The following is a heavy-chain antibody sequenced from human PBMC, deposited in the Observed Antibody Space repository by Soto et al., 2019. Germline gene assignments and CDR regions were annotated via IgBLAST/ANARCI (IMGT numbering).Heavy chain of an antibody. Sequence: QVQLQQWGAGLLKPSETLSLTCAVYGGSFSGYYWSWIRQPPGKGLEWIGEINHSGSTNYNPSLKRRVTISVDTSKNQFSLKLSSVTAADTAVYYCARGGAGWWQKTHYYYGMDVWGQGTTVTVSS. D-gene: IGHD2-15*01. CDR2: INHSGST. CDR1: GGSFSGYY. J-gene: IGHJ6*02. CDR3: ARGGAGWWQKTHYYYGMDV. V-gene: IGHV4-34*01.